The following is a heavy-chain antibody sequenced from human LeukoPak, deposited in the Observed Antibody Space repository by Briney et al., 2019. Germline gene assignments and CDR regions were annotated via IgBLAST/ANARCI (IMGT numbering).Heavy chain of an antibody. D-gene: IGHD1-1*01. CDR3: AREGTSGTHLNWFDP. J-gene: IGHJ5*02. CDR2: IYGSGST. CDR1: GGSISSYY. V-gene: IGHV4-59*01. Sequence: PSETLSLTCTVSGGSISSYYWSWIRQPPGKGLEWIGHIYGSGSTDYNPSLKSRVTLSVDTSKNQFSLKLSSVTAADTAVYYCAREGTSGTHLNWFDPWGQGTLVTVSS.